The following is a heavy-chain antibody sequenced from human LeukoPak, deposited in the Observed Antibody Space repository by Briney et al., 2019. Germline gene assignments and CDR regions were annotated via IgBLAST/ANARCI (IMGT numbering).Heavy chain of an antibody. Sequence: PGRSLRLSCAASGFTFSSYGMHWVRQAPGKGLEWVALIWYDGSIKYYEDFVKGRFTISRDNSKNTLYLQMNSLRAEDTAVYYCARDQADGDYYFDYWGQGTLVTVSS. CDR2: IWYDGSIK. V-gene: IGHV3-33*01. CDR3: ARDQADGDYYFDY. J-gene: IGHJ4*02. CDR1: GFTFSSYG. D-gene: IGHD4-17*01.